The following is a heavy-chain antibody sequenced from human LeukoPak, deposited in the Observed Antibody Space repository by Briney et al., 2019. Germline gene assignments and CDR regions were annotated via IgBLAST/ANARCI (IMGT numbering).Heavy chain of an antibody. CDR3: ARDKLPYSSSWYTLQGSGDGGFDY. D-gene: IGHD6-13*01. CDR2: ISSSSSYI. J-gene: IGHJ4*02. V-gene: IGHV3-21*01. Sequence: GGSLRLSCAASGFTFSSYSMNWVRQAPGKGLEWVSSISSSSSYIYYADSVKGRFTISRDNAKNSLYLQMNSLRAEDTAVYYCARDKLPYSSSWYTLQGSGDGGFDYWGQGTLVTVSS. CDR1: GFTFSSYS.